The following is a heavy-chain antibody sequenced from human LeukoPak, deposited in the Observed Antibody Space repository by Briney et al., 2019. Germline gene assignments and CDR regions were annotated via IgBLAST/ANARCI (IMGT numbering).Heavy chain of an antibody. CDR1: GFTFSSYA. CDR2: ISYDGSNK. Sequence: GGSLRLSCAASGFTFSSYAMHWVRQAPGKGLEWVAVISYDGSNKYYADSVKGRFTISRDNAKNSLYLQMNSLRAEDTAVYYCARRGWFGELLWYYYYGMDVWGQGTTVTVSS. V-gene: IGHV3-30*04. CDR3: ARRGWFGELLWYYYYGMDV. J-gene: IGHJ6*02. D-gene: IGHD3-10*01.